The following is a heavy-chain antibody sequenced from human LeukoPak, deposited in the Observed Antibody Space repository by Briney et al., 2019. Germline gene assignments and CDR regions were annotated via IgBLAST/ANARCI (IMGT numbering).Heavy chain of an antibody. CDR1: GFTFSSYG. CDR2: ISYDGSNK. D-gene: IGHD6-19*01. CDR3: AKDLPGIAVAGLFDY. Sequence: GGSLRLSCAASGFTFSSYGMHWVRQAPGKGLEWVAVISYDGSNKYYADSVKGRFTISRGNSKNTLYLQMNSLRAEDTAVYYCAKDLPGIAVAGLFDYWGQGTLVTVSS. V-gene: IGHV3-30*18. J-gene: IGHJ4*02.